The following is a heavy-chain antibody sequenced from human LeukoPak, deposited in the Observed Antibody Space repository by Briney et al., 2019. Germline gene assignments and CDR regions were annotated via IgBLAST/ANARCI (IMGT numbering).Heavy chain of an antibody. Sequence: GASVKVSCKASGHTFTSYYMHWVRQAPGQGLEWMGIINPSGGSTSYAQKFQGRVTMTRDTSTSTVYMELSSLRSEDTAVYYCARDRAIFGVVTHNYFDYWGQGTLVTVSS. CDR1: GHTFTSYY. CDR3: ARDRAIFGVVTHNYFDY. CDR2: INPSGGST. V-gene: IGHV1-46*01. D-gene: IGHD3-3*01. J-gene: IGHJ4*02.